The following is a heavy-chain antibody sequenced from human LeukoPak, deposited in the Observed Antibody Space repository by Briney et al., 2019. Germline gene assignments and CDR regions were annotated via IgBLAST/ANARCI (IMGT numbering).Heavy chain of an antibody. CDR3: AKGRYSSTTYYFDY. Sequence: GGSLRLSCVASGFTFGKYWMSWVRQAPGKGLEWVANIKKDGSETYYVDSVKGRFTISRDNARNSLYLQMNSLRAEGTAIYYCAKGRYSSTTYYFDYWGQGTLVTVSS. J-gene: IGHJ4*02. CDR2: IKKDGSET. V-gene: IGHV3-7*03. CDR1: GFTFGKYW. D-gene: IGHD6-13*01.